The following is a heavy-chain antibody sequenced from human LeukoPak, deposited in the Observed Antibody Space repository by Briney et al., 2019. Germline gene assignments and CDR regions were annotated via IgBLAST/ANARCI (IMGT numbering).Heavy chain of an antibody. Sequence: PGGSLRLSCAASGFTFSNYWMTWVRQAPGKGLEWVANIKQDGSGKYYVDSVKGRFTISRDNAKNSVYLQMNILEAEDTAVYYCARDGDITLTGVIRGGDALDMWGRGTMVTVSS. CDR1: GFTFSNYW. V-gene: IGHV3-7*01. J-gene: IGHJ3*02. CDR2: IKQDGSGK. CDR3: ARDGDITLTGVIRGGDALDM. D-gene: IGHD3-10*01.